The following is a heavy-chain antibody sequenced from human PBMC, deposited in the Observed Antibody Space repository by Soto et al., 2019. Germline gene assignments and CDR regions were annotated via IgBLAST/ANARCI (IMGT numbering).Heavy chain of an antibody. CDR3: ARDSHTYQLEPNSYYYYGMDV. CDR2: INPSGGST. Sequence: ASVKVSCKASGYTFTSYYMHWVRQAPGQGLEWMGIINPSGGSTSYAQKFQGRVTMTRDTSTSTVYMELSSLRSEDTAVYYCARDSHTYQLEPNSYYYYGMDVWGQGTTVTVSS. J-gene: IGHJ6*02. V-gene: IGHV1-46*01. CDR1: GYTFTSYY. D-gene: IGHD1-1*01.